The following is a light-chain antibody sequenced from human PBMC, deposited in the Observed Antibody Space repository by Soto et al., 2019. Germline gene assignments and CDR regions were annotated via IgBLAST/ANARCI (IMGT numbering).Light chain of an antibody. V-gene: IGKV3-20*01. CDR3: QQYGRSPLMYT. CDR1: QSITSNF. J-gene: IGKJ2*01. Sequence: EIVLTQSPATLSLSPGERATLSCRASQSITSNFLAWYQQKPGQAPRLLIYGASTRAAGVPDRFSGSGSGTDFTLTITRLEPEDFAVYYCQQYGRSPLMYTFGQGTKLGV. CDR2: GAS.